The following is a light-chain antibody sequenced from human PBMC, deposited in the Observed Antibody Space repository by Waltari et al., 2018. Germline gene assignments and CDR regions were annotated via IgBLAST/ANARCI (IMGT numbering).Light chain of an antibody. V-gene: IGKV1-8*01. J-gene: IGKJ1*01. CDR1: QSISSY. Sequence: AIRITQSPSSLSASTGDSVTITFRPSQSISSYLAWYQQKPGKAPKVLIYAASTLQSGVPSRFSGSGSGTDFTLTISCLQSEDFAIYYCQQYYSSPATFGQGTKVEIK. CDR3: QQYYSSPAT. CDR2: AAS.